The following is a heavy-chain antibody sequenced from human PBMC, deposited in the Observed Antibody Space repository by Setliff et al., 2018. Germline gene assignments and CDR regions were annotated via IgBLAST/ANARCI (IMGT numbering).Heavy chain of an antibody. Sequence: PSETLSLTCSVSGGSISSGGFYWSWIRQPAGKGLEWIGQIYTDGSTNYNPALKSRVTISVDKSKNQFSLKLSSVTAADTAVYYCARMSGFLYMDVWGKGTTVTVSS. V-gene: IGHV4-61*09. CDR1: GGSISSGGFY. J-gene: IGHJ6*03. CDR2: IYTDGST. D-gene: IGHD3-3*01. CDR3: ARMSGFLYMDV.